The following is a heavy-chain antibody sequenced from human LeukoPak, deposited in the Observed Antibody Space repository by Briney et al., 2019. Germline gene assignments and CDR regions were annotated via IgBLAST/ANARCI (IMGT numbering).Heavy chain of an antibody. V-gene: IGHV1-2*02. Sequence: SVKVSCKASGYTFTGYYLHWVRQAPGQGLEWVGWINPSSGDTNYAQKFQGRITLTLDTSLTTAYMELSSLRSDDTAVYYCARAGPLYTGAYLAYWGQGTLVTVS. CDR1: GYTFTGYY. CDR2: INPSSGDT. CDR3: ARAGPLYTGAYLAY. D-gene: IGHD1-26*01. J-gene: IGHJ4*02.